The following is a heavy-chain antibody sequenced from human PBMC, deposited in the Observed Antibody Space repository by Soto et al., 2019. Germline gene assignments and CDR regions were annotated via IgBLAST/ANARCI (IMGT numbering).Heavy chain of an antibody. J-gene: IGHJ3*02. V-gene: IGHV1-18*01. D-gene: IGHD3-22*01. CDR2: ISAYNGNT. CDR3: ARIDEGPYYYDRSGYNDAFDI. Sequence: QVQLVQSGAEVKKPGASVKVSCKASGYTFPSYGISWVRQAPGQGLEWMGWISAYNGNTNYAQKLQGRVTMTTDTSTSTAYMELRSLRSDDTAVYHCARIDEGPYYYDRSGYNDAFDIWGQGTMVTVSS. CDR1: GYTFPSYG.